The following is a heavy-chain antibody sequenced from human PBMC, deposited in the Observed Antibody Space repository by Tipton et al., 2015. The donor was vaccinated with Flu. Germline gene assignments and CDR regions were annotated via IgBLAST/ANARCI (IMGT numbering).Heavy chain of an antibody. J-gene: IGHJ4*02. D-gene: IGHD6-19*01. V-gene: IGHV3-30*02. CDR2: IRHDESDK. CDR3: AKDGWDTSGWYPFDY. Sequence: QLVQSGGGLVQPGGSLRLSCAASGFTFSGYGMHWVRQAPGKGLEWVAFIRHDESDKYYPDSVKGRFTISRDNSKNALYLLMNSLRVEDTAVYYCAKDGWDTSGWYPFDYWGQGTLVTVSS. CDR1: GFTFSGYG.